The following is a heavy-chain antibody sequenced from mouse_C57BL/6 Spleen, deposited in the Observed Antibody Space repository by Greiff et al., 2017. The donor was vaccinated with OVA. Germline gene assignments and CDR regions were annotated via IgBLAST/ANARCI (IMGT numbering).Heavy chain of an antibody. D-gene: IGHD2-1*01. CDR1: GFTFSDYY. V-gene: IGHV5-16*01. J-gene: IGHJ4*01. Sequence: EVKLVESEGGLVQPGSSMKLSCTASGFTFSDYYMAWVRQVPEKGLEWVANINYDDSSTYYLDSLKSRFIISRDNAKNILYLQMSSLKSEDTATYYCARYGNYYAMDYWGQGTSVTVSS. CDR2: INYDDSST. CDR3: ARYGNYYAMDY.